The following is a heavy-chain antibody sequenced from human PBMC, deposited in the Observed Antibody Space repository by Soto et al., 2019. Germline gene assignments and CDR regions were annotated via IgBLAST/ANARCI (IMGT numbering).Heavy chain of an antibody. V-gene: IGHV4-59*01. CDR2: IYYSGST. D-gene: IGHD1-1*01. J-gene: IGHJ4*02. CDR3: ARLATRYYFDY. Sequence: SETLSLTCTVSGRSISSYYWSWIRQPPGKGLEWIGYIYYSGSTNYNPSLKSRVTISVDTSKNQFSLKMSSVTAADTAVYYCARLATRYYFDYWGQGTLVTVSS. CDR1: GRSISSYY.